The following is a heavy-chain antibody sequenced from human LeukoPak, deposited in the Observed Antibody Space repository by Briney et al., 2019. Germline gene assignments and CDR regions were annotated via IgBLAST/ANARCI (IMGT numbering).Heavy chain of an antibody. CDR3: ASSGGPTVTTLRYYYYYYYMDV. Sequence: ASVKVSCKASGYTFTGYYMHWVRQAPGQGLEWMGWINPNSGGTNYAQKFQGRVTMTRDTSISTAYMELSRLRSDDTAVYYCASSGGPTVTTLRYYYYYYYMDVWGKGTTVTISS. J-gene: IGHJ6*03. D-gene: IGHD4-17*01. CDR1: GYTFTGYY. CDR2: INPNSGGT. V-gene: IGHV1-2*02.